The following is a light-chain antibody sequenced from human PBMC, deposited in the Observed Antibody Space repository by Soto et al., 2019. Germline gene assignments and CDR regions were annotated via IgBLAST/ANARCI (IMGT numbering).Light chain of an antibody. CDR2: AVS. V-gene: IGLV2-11*01. J-gene: IGLJ3*02. CDR3: FSYTASDMWV. Sequence: QSALTQPRSVSGSPGQSVTISCTGTNSDVGAYTFVSWYQQLPGKAPKLIISAVSYRPSGVPDRFSGSKSGNTASLTISGLHAEDEADYYCFSYTASDMWVFGGGTKVTVL. CDR1: NSDVGAYTF.